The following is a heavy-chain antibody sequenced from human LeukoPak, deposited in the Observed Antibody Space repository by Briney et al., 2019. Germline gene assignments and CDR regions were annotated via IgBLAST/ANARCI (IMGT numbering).Heavy chain of an antibody. CDR3: AYRNNFEY. CDR2: IKADGSEK. V-gene: IGHV3-7*05. J-gene: IGHJ4*02. Sequence: GWSLRLSCAASGFSFSGHWMNWVRQPPGKGLEWVANIKADGSEKYYVDSAKGRFTISRDNAKRTVDLQMDNLRAEDTAIYYCAYRNNFEYWGQGALVTVFS. CDR1: GFSFSGHW. D-gene: IGHD1-26*01.